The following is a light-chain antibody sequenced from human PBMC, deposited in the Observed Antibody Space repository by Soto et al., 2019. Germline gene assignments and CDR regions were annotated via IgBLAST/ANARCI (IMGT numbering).Light chain of an antibody. V-gene: IGKV3-20*01. CDR2: EAP. CDR3: QQYGDSSP. Sequence: EIVLTHSPGTLSLSPGERATLSCRASQSVFNNYLLWYQQKPGQVPRLLIYEAPSGAAGIPDRFSGSGSGTDFTLTISRLEPEDFAVYYCQQYGDSSPFGGGTKVDIK. J-gene: IGKJ4*01. CDR1: QSVFNNY.